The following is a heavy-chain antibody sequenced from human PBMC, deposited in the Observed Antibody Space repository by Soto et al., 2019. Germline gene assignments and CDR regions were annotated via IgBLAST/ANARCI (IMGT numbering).Heavy chain of an antibody. CDR2: INADNGNT. J-gene: IGHJ4*02. CDR3: ATAPHYYDTTGYCLDN. CDR1: GYTFTTYA. Sequence: QVQLVQSGAEVKKPGASVKVSCKASGYTFTTYAIHWVRQAPGQSPEWMGWINADNGNTRYSQKFQGRITITRDTSASKAYMELSSMRSDDTAIYYCATAPHYYDTTGYCLDNWGQGTLVTVSS. D-gene: IGHD3-22*01. V-gene: IGHV1-3*01.